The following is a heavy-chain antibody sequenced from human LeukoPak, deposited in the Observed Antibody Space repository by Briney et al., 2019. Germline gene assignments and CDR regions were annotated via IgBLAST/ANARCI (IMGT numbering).Heavy chain of an antibody. Sequence: SGGSLRLSCAASGFTFSTYWMSWVRQAPGKGLEWVANIHQDGNEKYYVDSVKGRFTISRANAKNSLYLQMNSLRAEDTAVYYCARGDKFSGDYWGPGTLVTVSS. V-gene: IGHV3-7*04. J-gene: IGHJ4*02. CDR1: GFTFSTYW. CDR2: IHQDGNEK. D-gene: IGHD2-15*01. CDR3: ARGDKFSGDY.